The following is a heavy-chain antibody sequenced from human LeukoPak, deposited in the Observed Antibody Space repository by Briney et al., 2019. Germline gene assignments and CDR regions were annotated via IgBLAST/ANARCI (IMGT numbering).Heavy chain of an antibody. V-gene: IGHV3-74*01. CDR2: INSDGRST. D-gene: IGHD6-19*01. J-gene: IGHJ4*02. CDR1: GFTFISFW. Sequence: GGSRRLSCEAPGFTFISFWMHWVRQAPGKGWVWVSRINSDGRSTNYADSVKGRFTISRDNAKNTLYLQMNSLRAEDTAVYYCARGSGDSSGWTSYLGAWFDYRGQGTLVTVSS. CDR3: ARGSGDSSGWTSYLGAWFDY.